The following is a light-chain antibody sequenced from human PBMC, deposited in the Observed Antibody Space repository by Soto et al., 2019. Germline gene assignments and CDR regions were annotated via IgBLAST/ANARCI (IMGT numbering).Light chain of an antibody. Sequence: EIVLTQSPDTLSLSPGERATLSCRASQSVSSSYLAWYQQKPGQAPRLLIYGASSRATGIPDRFSGSGSGTDFTLTISRLEPEDFAVYYCQQYGSSRKITFGQGTRLEIK. CDR3: QQYGSSRKIT. V-gene: IGKV3-20*01. CDR2: GAS. J-gene: IGKJ5*01. CDR1: QSVSSSY.